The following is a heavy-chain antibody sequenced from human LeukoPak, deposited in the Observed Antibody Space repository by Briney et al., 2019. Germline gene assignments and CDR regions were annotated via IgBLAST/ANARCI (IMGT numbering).Heavy chain of an antibody. V-gene: IGHV3-7*01. J-gene: IGHJ4*02. Sequence: GGSLRLSCAASEFTFSSYWMSWVRQAPGKGLEWVANIKQDGSEKYYVDSVKGRFTISRDNAKNSLYLQMNSLRADDTAVYYCARGAPPYSDFWSGYCTYWGQGTLVTVSS. CDR2: IKQDGSEK. CDR3: ARGAPPYSDFWSGYCTY. D-gene: IGHD3-3*01. CDR1: EFTFSSYW.